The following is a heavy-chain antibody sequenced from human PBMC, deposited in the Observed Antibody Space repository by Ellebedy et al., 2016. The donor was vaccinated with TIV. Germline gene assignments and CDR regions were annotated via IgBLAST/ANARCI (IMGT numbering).Heavy chain of an antibody. D-gene: IGHD3-10*01. J-gene: IGHJ4*02. CDR3: ARSYGSGYGD. V-gene: IGHV3-33*01. CDR1: GFTFSSYG. CDR2: IWYDGSNK. Sequence: GESLKISCAASGFTFSSYGMHWVRQAPGKGLEWVAVIWYDGSNKYYADSVKGRFTISRDNAKNSLYLQMNSLRAEDTAVYYCARSYGSGYGDWGQGTLVTVSS.